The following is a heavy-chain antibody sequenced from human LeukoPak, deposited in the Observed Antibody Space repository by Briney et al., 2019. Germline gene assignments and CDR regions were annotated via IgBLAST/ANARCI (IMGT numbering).Heavy chain of an antibody. CDR1: GGTFNSYA. J-gene: IGHJ4*02. V-gene: IGHV1-69*13. CDR2: IIPIFGTA. CDR3: ARGSRVLWFGELSD. Sequence: SVKVSCKASGGTFNSYAISWVRQAPGQGLRWMGGIIPIFGTANYAQKFQGRVTITADESTSTAYMELSSLRSEDTAVYYCARGSRVLWFGELSDWGQGTLVTVSS. D-gene: IGHD3-10*01.